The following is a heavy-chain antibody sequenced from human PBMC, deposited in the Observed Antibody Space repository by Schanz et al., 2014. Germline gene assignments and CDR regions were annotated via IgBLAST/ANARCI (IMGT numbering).Heavy chain of an antibody. V-gene: IGHV3-7*01. J-gene: IGHJ4*02. CDR2: IKHDGSEK. CDR3: AKSYDTSGYSGFDY. CDR1: GFSFSDYW. Sequence: EVQLVESEGGLVQPGGSLRLSCEGSGFSFSDYWMSWVRQAPGKGLEWVAYIKHDGSEKYHVDSVKGRFTISRDNSKNTLYLQMNSLRTEDTAVYFCAKSYDTSGYSGFDYWGQGTLVTVSS. D-gene: IGHD3-22*01.